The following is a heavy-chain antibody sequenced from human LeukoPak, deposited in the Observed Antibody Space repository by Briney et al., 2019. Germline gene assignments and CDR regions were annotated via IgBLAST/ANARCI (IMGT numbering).Heavy chain of an antibody. V-gene: IGHV4-34*01. D-gene: IGHD3-22*01. Sequence: PGGSLRLSCAASAFTFRNYAMSWIRQPPGKGLEWIGEINHSGSTNYNPSLKSRVTISVDTSKNQFSLKLSSVTAADTAVYYCARGNYYDSSGPYYWGQGTLVTVSS. J-gene: IGHJ4*02. CDR2: INHSGST. CDR3: ARGNYYDSSGPYY. CDR1: AFTFRNYA.